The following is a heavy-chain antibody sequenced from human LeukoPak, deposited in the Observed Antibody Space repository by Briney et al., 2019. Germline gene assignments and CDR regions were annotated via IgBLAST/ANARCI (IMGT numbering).Heavy chain of an antibody. CDR3: ARRGEVGASLDY. Sequence: SETLSLTCTVSGGSITSSYWSWIRQPPGKGLEWIGYIYYSGSTNYNPSLKSRVTISVDTSKNQFSLKLSSVTAADTAVYYCARRGEVGASLDYWGQGTLVTVSS. V-gene: IGHV4-59*08. D-gene: IGHD1-26*01. J-gene: IGHJ4*02. CDR1: GGSITSSY. CDR2: IYYSGST.